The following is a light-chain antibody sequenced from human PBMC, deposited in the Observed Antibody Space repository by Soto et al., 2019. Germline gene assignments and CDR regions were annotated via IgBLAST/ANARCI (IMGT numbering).Light chain of an antibody. V-gene: IGKV1-27*01. CDR2: DAS. Sequence: DILMTQSPSSLSASVGDRVTITCRAGQGISNHLAWYQQKPGKVPKLLIYDASTLQSGVPSRFSGSGSGTDFTLTISSLQPEDVAAYYCQEYDSPPRTFGQGTKVDIK. CDR1: QGISNH. J-gene: IGKJ1*01. CDR3: QEYDSPPRT.